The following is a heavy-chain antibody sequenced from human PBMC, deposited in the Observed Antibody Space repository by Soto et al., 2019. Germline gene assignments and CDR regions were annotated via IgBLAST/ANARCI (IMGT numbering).Heavy chain of an antibody. CDR2: MNPNSGNT. V-gene: IGHV1-8*01. CDR1: GYTFTSYD. J-gene: IGHJ6*02. D-gene: IGHD3-3*01. Sequence: ASVKVSCKASGYTFTSYDINWVRQATGQGLEKMGWMNPNSGNTGYAQKFQGRVTMTRNTSISTAYMELSSLRSEDTAVYYCARAKGGAYDFWSGYYPPTGYYYGMDVWGQGTTVTVSS. CDR3: ARAKGGAYDFWSGYYPPTGYYYGMDV.